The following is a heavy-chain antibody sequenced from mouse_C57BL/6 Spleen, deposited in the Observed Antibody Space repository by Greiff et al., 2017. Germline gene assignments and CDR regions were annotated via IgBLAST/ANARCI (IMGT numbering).Heavy chain of an antibody. Sequence: VQLQQSGAELVRPGTSVKMSCKASGYTFTNFWIGWAKQRPGHGLEWIGDIYPGGGYTNYNEKFKGKATLTADKSSSTAYMQFSSLTSEDSAIYYCARGGYGTPFDYWGQGTTLTVSS. J-gene: IGHJ2*01. CDR1: GYTFTNFW. V-gene: IGHV1-63*01. CDR3: ARGGYGTPFDY. CDR2: IYPGGGYT. D-gene: IGHD1-1*01.